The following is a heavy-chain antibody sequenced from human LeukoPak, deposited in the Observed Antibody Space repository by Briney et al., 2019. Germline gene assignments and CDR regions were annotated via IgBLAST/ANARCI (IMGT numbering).Heavy chain of an antibody. Sequence: ASVKVSCKASGYTFTGYYIHWVRQAPGQGLEWMGWINTNTGNPTYAQGFTGRFVFSLDTSVSTAYLQISSLKAEDTAVYYCARGEGYSSYGSETDYWGQGTLVTVSS. CDR2: INTNTGNP. V-gene: IGHV7-4-1*02. CDR3: ARGEGYSSYGSETDY. CDR1: GYTFTGYY. J-gene: IGHJ4*02. D-gene: IGHD6-13*01.